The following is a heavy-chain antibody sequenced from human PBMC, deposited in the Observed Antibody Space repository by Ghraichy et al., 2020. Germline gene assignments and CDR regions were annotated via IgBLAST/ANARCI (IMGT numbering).Heavy chain of an antibody. Sequence: SVKVSCKASGGTFSSYAISWVRQAPGQGLEWMGRIIPILGIANYAQKFQGRVTITADKSTSTAYMELSSLRSEDTAVYYCAIIIKPEYYYDSSGYNVWGQGTLVTVSS. CDR2: IIPILGIA. CDR1: GGTFSSYA. D-gene: IGHD3-22*01. V-gene: IGHV1-69*04. CDR3: AIIIKPEYYYDSSGYNV. J-gene: IGHJ4*02.